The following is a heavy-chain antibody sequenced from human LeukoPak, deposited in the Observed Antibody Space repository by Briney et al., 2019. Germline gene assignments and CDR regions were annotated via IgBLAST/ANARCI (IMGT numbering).Heavy chain of an antibody. J-gene: IGHJ6*04. V-gene: IGHV1-2*02. D-gene: IGHD3-10*01. CDR3: ARGWGRVIYYGSGSYYNAISFLWGPPGVTRWGMDV. CDR2: INPNSGGT. CDR1: GYTFTGYY. Sequence: ASVKVSCKASGYTFTGYYMHWVRQAPGQGLEWMGWINPNSGGTNYAQKFQGRVTMTRDTSISTAYMELSRLRSDDTAVYYCARGWGRVIYYGSGSYYNAISFLWGPPGVTRWGMDVWGKGTTVTISS.